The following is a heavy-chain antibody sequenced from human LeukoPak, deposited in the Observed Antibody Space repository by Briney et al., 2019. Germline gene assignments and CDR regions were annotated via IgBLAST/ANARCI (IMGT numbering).Heavy chain of an antibody. J-gene: IGHJ5*02. V-gene: IGHV4-31*03. CDR2: ISYNGST. CDR1: GGSISSSDYS. CDR3: ARKVVPVGVPAWWFDP. D-gene: IGHD2-2*01. Sequence: SQTLSLTCTVSGGSISSSDYSWTWIRQRPGKGLEWIGYISYNGSTYYKPSLKSRVTISADTSKNQFFLKLTSVTAADTATYYCARKVVPVGVPAWWFDPWGQGTLVIVSS.